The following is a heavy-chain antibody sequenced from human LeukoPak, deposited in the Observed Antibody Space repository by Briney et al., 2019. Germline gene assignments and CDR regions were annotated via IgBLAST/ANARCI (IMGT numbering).Heavy chain of an antibody. CDR2: IYTSGST. J-gene: IGHJ4*02. V-gene: IGHV4-61*02. CDR1: GGSISSGSYY. Sequence: PSETLSLTCTVSGGSISSGSYYWSWIRQPAGKGLEWIGRIYTSGSTNYNPSLKSRVTISVDTSKNQFSLKLSSVTAADTAVYYCASGVGGSGDYWGQGTLVTVSS. CDR3: ASGVGGSGDY. D-gene: IGHD3-10*01.